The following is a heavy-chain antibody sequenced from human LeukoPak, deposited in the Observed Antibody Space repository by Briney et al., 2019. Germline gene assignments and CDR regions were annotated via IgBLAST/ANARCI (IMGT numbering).Heavy chain of an antibody. Sequence: GGSLRLSCAASGFTFSSYSMNWVRQAPGKGLEWVSSISSSGRYIYYADSVKGRFTISRDNAKNSLYLQMNTLRAEDTVVYYCARPSFVTGSYYPLWGQGTLVAVSS. CDR3: ARPSFVTGSYYPL. CDR2: ISSSGRYI. D-gene: IGHD1-26*01. J-gene: IGHJ4*02. V-gene: IGHV3-21*01. CDR1: GFTFSSYS.